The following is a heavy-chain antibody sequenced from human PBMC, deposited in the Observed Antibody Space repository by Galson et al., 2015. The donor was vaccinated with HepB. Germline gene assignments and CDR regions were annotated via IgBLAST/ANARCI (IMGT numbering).Heavy chain of an antibody. CDR1: GFTFSRFP. CDR3: AYGRDV. D-gene: IGHD1-1*01. CDR2: ISSDGSRT. Sequence: SLRLSCAASGFTFSRFPMNWARQAPGKGLEWVSYISSDGSRTHYADSVKGRFTISRDNAKDSLYLQMNSLRAEDTAVDYCAYGRDVWGQGTPVTVSS. J-gene: IGHJ6*02. V-gene: IGHV3-48*04.